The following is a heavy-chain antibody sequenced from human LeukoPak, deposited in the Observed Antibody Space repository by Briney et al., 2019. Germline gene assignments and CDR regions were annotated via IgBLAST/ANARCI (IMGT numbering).Heavy chain of an antibody. J-gene: IGHJ5*02. Sequence: SETLSLTCGVYGGSFSDYYWTWIRQPPGMRLEWIGEINHRGSTNYDPSLMGRVTISVDPSKNQFSLSLYSVTPADTAVYYCARALYDPWAQGTLVTVSS. CDR3: ARALYDP. V-gene: IGHV4-34*01. CDR2: INHRGST. CDR1: GGSFSDYY.